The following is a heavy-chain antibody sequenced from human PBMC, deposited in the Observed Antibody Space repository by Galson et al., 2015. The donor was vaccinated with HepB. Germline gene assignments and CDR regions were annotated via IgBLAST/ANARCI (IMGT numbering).Heavy chain of an antibody. J-gene: IGHJ6*02. CDR3: ARDMATIWLGYGMDV. Sequence: SVKVSCKASGYTFTSYDINWVRQATGQGLEWMGWMNPNSGNTGYAQKFQGRVTMTRNTSISTAYMELSSLRSEDTAVYYCARDMATIWLGYGMDVWGQGTTVTVSS. CDR2: MNPNSGNT. V-gene: IGHV1-8*01. CDR1: GYTFTSYD. D-gene: IGHD5-24*01.